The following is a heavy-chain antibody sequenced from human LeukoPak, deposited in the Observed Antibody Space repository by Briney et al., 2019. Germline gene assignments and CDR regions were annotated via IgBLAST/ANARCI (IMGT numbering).Heavy chain of an antibody. CDR2: INDDGSTT. Sequence: GGSLRLSCAASGFTFSRSWMHWVRQAPGKGLVWVSRINDDGSTTSYADSVKGRFTISRDNAKNSLYLQMNSLRVEDTAVYFCAKVAKYYYGPETFYFFEQWGQGTPVTASS. CDR1: GFTFSRSW. D-gene: IGHD3-10*01. J-gene: IGHJ4*02. CDR3: AKVAKYYYGPETFYFFEQ. V-gene: IGHV3-74*01.